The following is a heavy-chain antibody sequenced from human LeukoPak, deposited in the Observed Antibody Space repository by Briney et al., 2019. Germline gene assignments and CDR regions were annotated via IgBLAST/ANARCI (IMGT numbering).Heavy chain of an antibody. CDR1: GDSVSSNSAA. CDR2: TYYRSKWYD. CDR3: ARDRGSSPNNWFAP. Sequence: SQTLSLTCAISGDSVSSNSAAWNWIRQSPSRGLEWLGRTYYRSKWYDDYAVSVKSRITINPDTSKNHFSLQLNSVTPEDTAVYYCARDRGSSPNNWFAPWAQGPLFTVPS. J-gene: IGHJ5*02. D-gene: IGHD2-15*01. V-gene: IGHV6-1*01.